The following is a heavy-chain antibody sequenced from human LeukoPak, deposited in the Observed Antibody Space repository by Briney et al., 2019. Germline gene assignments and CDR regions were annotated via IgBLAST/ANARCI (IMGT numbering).Heavy chain of an antibody. V-gene: IGHV5-51*01. D-gene: IGHD3-10*01. CDR1: GYSFSNHF. J-gene: IGHJ4*02. CDR2: IYPGASDT. CDR3: ARLMVRGVISR. Sequence: GESLKISCRASGYSFSNHFIGWVRQMPGKGLEWMGIIYPGASDTRYSPSFQGQVTISADKSISTAYLQWSSLKASDTAMYYCARLMVRGVISRWGQGTLVTVSS.